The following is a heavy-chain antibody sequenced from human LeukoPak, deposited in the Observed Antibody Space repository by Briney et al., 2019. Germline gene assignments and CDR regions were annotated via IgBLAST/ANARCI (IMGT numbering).Heavy chain of an antibody. CDR1: GYTFTSYD. CDR2: MNPNSGNT. J-gene: IGHJ4*02. D-gene: IGHD5-24*01. Sequence: GASVKVSCKASGYTFTSYDINWVRQATGQGLEWLGWMNPNSGNTGYAQNFQGRVTMTTDTSTSTAYMELRSLRSDDTAMYYCARMEMATAIFDYWGQGTLVTVSS. CDR3: ARMEMATAIFDY. V-gene: IGHV1-8*01.